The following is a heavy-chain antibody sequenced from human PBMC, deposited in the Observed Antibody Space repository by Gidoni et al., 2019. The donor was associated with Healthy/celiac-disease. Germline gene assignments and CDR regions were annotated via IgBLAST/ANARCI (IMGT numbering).Heavy chain of an antibody. Sequence: QVQLVQSGAEVKKPGSSVQVSCQASGGTFSSYAISWLRQAPGQGLEWMGGIIPIFGTANYAQKFQGRVTITADKSTSTAYMELSSLRSEDTAVYYCARQRDPFRDFDYWGQGTLVTVSS. CDR2: IIPIFGTA. J-gene: IGHJ4*02. CDR3: ARQRDPFRDFDY. CDR1: GGTFSSYA. V-gene: IGHV1-69*06.